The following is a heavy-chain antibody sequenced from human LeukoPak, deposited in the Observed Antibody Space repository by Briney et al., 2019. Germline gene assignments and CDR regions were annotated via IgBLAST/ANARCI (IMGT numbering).Heavy chain of an antibody. D-gene: IGHD3-10*01. CDR1: GFTFSYYN. J-gene: IGHJ4*02. V-gene: IGHV3-21*01. CDR3: ATDYMRAELLWFGESFDF. Sequence: GGSLRLSCAASGFTFSYYNMNWVRQAPGKGLEWVSSISSSVSYTYYADSVKGRFTISRDNAKNSLYLQMNSLRAEDTAVYYCATDYMRAELLWFGESFDFWGQGTLVTVSS. CDR2: ISSSVSYT.